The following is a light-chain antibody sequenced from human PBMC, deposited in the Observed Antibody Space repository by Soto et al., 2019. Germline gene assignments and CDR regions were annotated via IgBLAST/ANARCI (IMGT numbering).Light chain of an antibody. CDR2: DVN. CDR3: VSFAGGTYV. Sequence: QSVLTQPPSASGSPGQSVTISCTGTSSDVGAYIFVSWYQQHPGKAPKLMVYDVNRRPPGVPDRFFGSKSGNTASLTVSGLQAEDEADYYCVSFAGGTYVFADGKKVTV. CDR1: SSDVGAYIF. J-gene: IGLJ1*01. V-gene: IGLV2-8*01.